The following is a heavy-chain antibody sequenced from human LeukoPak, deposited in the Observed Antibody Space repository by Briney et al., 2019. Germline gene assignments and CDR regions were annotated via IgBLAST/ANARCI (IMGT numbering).Heavy chain of an antibody. Sequence: SETLSLTCSVSGGSISSYYWSWIRQPPGKGLEWIGYIYYSGSTNYNPSLKSRVTISVDTSKNQFSLKLSSVTAADTAVYYCARHRYYYRSGSYYGAPYYMDVWGKGTTVTISS. CDR1: GGSISSYY. V-gene: IGHV4-59*08. CDR2: IYYSGST. CDR3: ARHRYYYRSGSYYGAPYYMDV. J-gene: IGHJ6*03. D-gene: IGHD3-10*01.